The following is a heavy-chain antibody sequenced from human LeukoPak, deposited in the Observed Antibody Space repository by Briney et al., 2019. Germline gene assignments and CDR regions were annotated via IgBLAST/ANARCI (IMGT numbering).Heavy chain of an antibody. CDR3: ARDLIAVTGTGFWFDP. Sequence: GGSLRLSCAASGFTFSTYAIHWVRQAPGKGLEWVAVVSDDGSTKYYADSVKGRFTISRDNSKNMLYLQMNSLRAEDSAVYYCARDLIAVTGTGFWFDPRGQGTLVTVSS. CDR1: GFTFSTYA. V-gene: IGHV3-30-3*01. D-gene: IGHD6-19*01. J-gene: IGHJ5*02. CDR2: VSDDGSTK.